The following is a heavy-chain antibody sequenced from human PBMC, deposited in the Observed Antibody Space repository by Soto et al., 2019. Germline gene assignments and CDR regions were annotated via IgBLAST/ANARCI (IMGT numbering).Heavy chain of an antibody. V-gene: IGHV1-69*13. J-gene: IGHJ3*02. Sequence: EASVKVSCKASGGTFSSYAISWVRQAPGQGLEWMGGIIPIFGTANYAQKFQGRVTITADESTSTAYMELSSLRSEDTAVYYCARWFGPPHAFDIWGQGTMVTVSS. CDR1: GGTFSSYA. D-gene: IGHD3-10*01. CDR2: IIPIFGTA. CDR3: ARWFGPPHAFDI.